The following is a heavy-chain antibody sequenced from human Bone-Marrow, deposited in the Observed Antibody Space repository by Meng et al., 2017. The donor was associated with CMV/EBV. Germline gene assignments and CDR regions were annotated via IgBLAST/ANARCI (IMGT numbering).Heavy chain of an antibody. CDR2: ISSSSSYI. Sequence: GGSLRLSCAASGFTFSSYSMNWVRQAPGKGLEWVSSISSSSSYIYYADSVKGRFTISRDNAKNSLYLQMNSLRAEDTAVYYCARDPGAYYDFWSGWDYWGQGTLVTVSS. CDR1: GFTFSSYS. CDR3: ARDPGAYYDFWSGWDY. V-gene: IGHV3-21*01. J-gene: IGHJ4*02. D-gene: IGHD3-3*01.